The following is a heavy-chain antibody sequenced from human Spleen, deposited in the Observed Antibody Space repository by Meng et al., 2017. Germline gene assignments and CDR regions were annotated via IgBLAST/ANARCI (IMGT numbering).Heavy chain of an antibody. J-gene: IGHJ4*02. CDR1: GFSLSTTAVG. CDR3: AHSSGWLFDY. D-gene: IGHD6-19*01. Sequence: QITLKASGPTLVKPAQTFTLTCTFSGFSLSTTAVGVGWIRQPPGKALEWLAFIYWDDAELFSPSLNSRLTILKDSSKKQVVLTMTNMDPVDTATYYCAHSSGWLFDYWGQGTLVTVSS. CDR2: IYWDDAE. V-gene: IGHV2-5*02.